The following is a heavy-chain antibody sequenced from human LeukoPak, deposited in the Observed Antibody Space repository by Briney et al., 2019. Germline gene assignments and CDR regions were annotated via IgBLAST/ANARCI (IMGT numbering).Heavy chain of an antibody. CDR3: ARGRSYGDSPLGW. Sequence: ASVKVSCKASGFTFTSYDLNWVRQATGQGLEWMGWLNPRSGNTGYAERFQGRVTFTRDTSISTAYMELRSLGSNDTAVYYCARGRSYGDSPLGWWGQGTLVTASS. J-gene: IGHJ4*01. V-gene: IGHV1-8*01. CDR2: LNPRSGNT. D-gene: IGHD4-17*01. CDR1: GFTFTSYD.